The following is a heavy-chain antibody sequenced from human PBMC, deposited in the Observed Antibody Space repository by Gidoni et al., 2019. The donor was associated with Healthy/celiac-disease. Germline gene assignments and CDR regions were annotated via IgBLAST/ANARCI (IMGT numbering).Heavy chain of an antibody. J-gene: IGHJ4*02. CDR2: IYYSGST. V-gene: IGHV4-59*01. CDR1: GSISSYY. CDR3: ARARYSDGYNDY. Sequence: QVQLQESGQGLVKPGGSISSYYWSWIRQPPGTGLEWIGYIYYSGSTNYHPSLKSRVTISVDTSKNQFSLKLSSVTAADTAVYYCARARYSDGYNDYWGQGTLVTVSS. D-gene: IGHD6-19*01.